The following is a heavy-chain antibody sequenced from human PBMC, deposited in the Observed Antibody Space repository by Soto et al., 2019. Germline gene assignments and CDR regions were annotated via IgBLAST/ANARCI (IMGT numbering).Heavy chain of an antibody. V-gene: IGHV4-4*02. J-gene: IGHJ4*02. CDR3: AREVYYYDSSGFDY. Sequence: WETLSLTCAVSGGSISSSNWWSWVRQPPGKGLEWIGEIYHSGSTNYNPSLKSRVTISVDKSKNQFSLKLSSVTAADTAVYYCAREVYYYDSSGFDYWGQGTLVTVSS. CDR1: GGSISSSNW. CDR2: IYHSGST. D-gene: IGHD3-22*01.